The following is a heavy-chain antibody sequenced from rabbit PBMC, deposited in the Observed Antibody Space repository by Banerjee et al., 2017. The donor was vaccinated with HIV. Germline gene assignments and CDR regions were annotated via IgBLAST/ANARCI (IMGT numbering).Heavy chain of an antibody. CDR2: VHPDSSGSA. CDR1: GFSFSGNQY. Sequence: QEQLVESGGGLVQPEGSLTLTCTASGFSFSGNQYMCWVRQAPGKGLEWIACVHPDSSGSAYYASWAKGRFTISKTSSTTVTLQMTSLTAADTATYFCARDTHYAGSGYYTGYYFTLWGPGTLVTVS. V-gene: IGHV1S45*01. D-gene: IGHD8-1*01. J-gene: IGHJ4*01. CDR3: ARDTHYAGSGYYTGYYFTL.